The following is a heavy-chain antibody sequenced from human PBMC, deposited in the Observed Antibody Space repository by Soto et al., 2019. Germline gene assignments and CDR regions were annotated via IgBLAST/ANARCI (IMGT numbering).Heavy chain of an antibody. V-gene: IGHV1-18*04. Sequence: QVQLVQSGAEVKKPGDSVKVSCKASGYTFTSYGISWGRQAPGQGLEWMGWISAYNGHTNYAQKLKGRVTMTTDTSTSTAYMELRSLRSDDTAVYYCSRISRLKGSDYWCQGTLVTVSS. J-gene: IGHJ4*02. CDR2: ISAYNGHT. CDR1: GYTFTSYG. D-gene: IGHD3-3*02. CDR3: SRISRLKGSDY.